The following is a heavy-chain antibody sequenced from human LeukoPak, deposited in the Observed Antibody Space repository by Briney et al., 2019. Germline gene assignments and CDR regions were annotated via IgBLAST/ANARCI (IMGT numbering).Heavy chain of an antibody. CDR3: AKDRLTNGP. CDR2: ISGSGGST. V-gene: IGHV3-23*01. Sequence: GGSLRLSCATSGFTFSVDAMSWVRQAPGKGLEWVSAISGSGGSTYYADSVKGRFPISRDNSQNTLYLQMNSLRAEAPAVYYCAKDRLTNGPWGQGTLVTVSS. CDR1: GFTFSVDA. D-gene: IGHD2-8*01. J-gene: IGHJ5*02.